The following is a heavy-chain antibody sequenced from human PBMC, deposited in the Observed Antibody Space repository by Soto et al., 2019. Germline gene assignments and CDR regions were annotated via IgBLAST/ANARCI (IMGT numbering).Heavy chain of an antibody. V-gene: IGHV6-1*01. Sequence: SQTLSLSFAISGYSVSSNSAALNWISQSPSSGLEWLVRTCYRYKCYNDYAVSVKSRITINTDTSKNQFSLHLNSVTPEDTAVYYCAREDTVVVPEYYYYYGMDVWGQGTTVTVSS. CDR3: AREDTVVVPEYYYYYGMDV. CDR1: GYSVSSNSAA. J-gene: IGHJ6*02. CDR2: TCYRYKCYN. D-gene: IGHD2-2*01.